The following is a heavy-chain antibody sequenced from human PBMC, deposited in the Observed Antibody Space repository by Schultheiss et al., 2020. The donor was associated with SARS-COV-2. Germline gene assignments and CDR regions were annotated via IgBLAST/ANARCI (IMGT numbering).Heavy chain of an antibody. J-gene: IGHJ4*02. Sequence: SETLSLTCTVSGASIRPYYWSWIRQPPMKRLEWIGYIYYSGSTNYNPSLKSRVTISVDTSKNQFSLKLSSVTAADTAVYYCARGENWNYDYWGQGTLVTVSS. CDR2: IYYSGST. V-gene: IGHV4-59*01. CDR3: ARGENWNYDY. D-gene: IGHD1-7*01. CDR1: GASIRPYY.